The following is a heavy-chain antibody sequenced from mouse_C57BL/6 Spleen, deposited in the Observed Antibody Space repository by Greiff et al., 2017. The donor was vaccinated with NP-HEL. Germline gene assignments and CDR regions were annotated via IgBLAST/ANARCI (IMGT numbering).Heavy chain of an antibody. D-gene: IGHD1-1*01. J-gene: IGHJ2*01. CDR1: GFTFSDYG. CDR3: ARRIYYGSGFDY. Sequence: EVQLVGSGGGLVKPGGSLKLSCAASGFTFSDYGRDWVRQSPGKGLDWVVYICSGSSTIYYTVTVKGRFTFSRDNAKNTVFLQMTSLRSEDTAMYYCARRIYYGSGFDYWGQGTTLTVSS. CDR2: ICSGSSTI. V-gene: IGHV5-17*01.